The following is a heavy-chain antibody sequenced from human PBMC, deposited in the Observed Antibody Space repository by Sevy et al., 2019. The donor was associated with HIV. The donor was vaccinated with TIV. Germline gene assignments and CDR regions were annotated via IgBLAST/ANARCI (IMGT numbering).Heavy chain of an antibody. CDR2: INPDNGGT. D-gene: IGHD3-10*01. CDR3: ARGFRYRSYWSAVDF. CDR1: KYSFSDHY. J-gene: IGHJ4*02. Sequence: ASVKVSRKASKYSFSDHYIHWVRQAPGQGLEWMGWINPDNGGTNYAQKFQGRVTMTRDTSISTTYMEMSSLGSDDTAVYYCARGFRYRSYWSAVDFWGQGTLVTVSS. V-gene: IGHV1-2*02.